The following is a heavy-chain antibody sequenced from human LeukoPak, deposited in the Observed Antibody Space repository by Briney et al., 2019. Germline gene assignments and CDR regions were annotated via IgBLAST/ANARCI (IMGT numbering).Heavy chain of an antibody. CDR2: INYSGNT. Sequence: SETLSLTCTVSGASINSDTYYWGWIRQPPGKGLEWIGSINYSGNTYYNPSLKSRVTISVDTSKNQFSLKLSSVTAADTAVYYCARGIAARPDFDYWGQGTLVTVSS. D-gene: IGHD6-6*01. CDR3: ARGIAARPDFDY. V-gene: IGHV4-39*07. J-gene: IGHJ4*02. CDR1: GASINSDTYY.